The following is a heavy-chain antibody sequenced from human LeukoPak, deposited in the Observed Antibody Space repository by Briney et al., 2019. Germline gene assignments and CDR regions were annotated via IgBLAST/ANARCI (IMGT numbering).Heavy chain of an antibody. V-gene: IGHV1-18*01. CDR3: ARGSAMIVVRYDY. CDR1: GYSENFYG. CDR2: ISAQHGQT. Sequence: ASVKVSCKTSGYSENFYGITWVRQVAGQGLEWMGWISAQHGQTEYAPNSQDRVTMTRDVSTSTVYMELSSLRSEDTAVYYCARGSAMIVVRYDYWGQGTLVTVSS. J-gene: IGHJ4*02. D-gene: IGHD3-22*01.